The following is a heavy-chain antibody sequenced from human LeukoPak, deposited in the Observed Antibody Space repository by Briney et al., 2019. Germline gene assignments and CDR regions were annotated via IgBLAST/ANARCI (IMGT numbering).Heavy chain of an antibody. D-gene: IGHD4-17*01. Sequence: SGGSLRLSCAASGFTFSSYEINWVRQAPGKGLEWVSYINGRGTTIYYADSVKGRFTISRDNAKNSLYLQMNSLRAEDTAVYYCARDVAYGDYFDYWGQGTLVTVSS. CDR2: INGRGTTI. CDR3: ARDVAYGDYFDY. J-gene: IGHJ4*02. V-gene: IGHV3-48*03. CDR1: GFTFSSYE.